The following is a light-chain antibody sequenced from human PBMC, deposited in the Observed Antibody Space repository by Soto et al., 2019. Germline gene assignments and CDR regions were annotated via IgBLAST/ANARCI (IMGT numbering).Light chain of an antibody. V-gene: IGKV1-6*01. CDR2: AAS. CDR3: LLDYAYFWA. CDR1: QGIRSA. J-gene: IGKJ1*01. Sequence: AIQVTQSPSSLSASVGDRVTITCRTSQGIRSALGWYQQKPGKVPKLLIYAASTLQSGVPSRFSGSGAGREFTLTISSLQPEDFATYDCLLDYAYFWAFGQGTKVDIK.